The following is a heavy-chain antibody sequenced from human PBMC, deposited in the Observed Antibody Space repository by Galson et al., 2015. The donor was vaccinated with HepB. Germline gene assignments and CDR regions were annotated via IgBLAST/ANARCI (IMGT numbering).Heavy chain of an antibody. J-gene: IGHJ4*02. D-gene: IGHD3-9*01. CDR2: IYPGDSKT. V-gene: IGHV5-51*01. Sequence: QSGAEVKKPGESLKISCKGSEYSFTTYWIAWVRQMPGKGLEWMGVIYPGDSKTTYSPSFQGQVTISVDKSISTAYLQWSSLKASDTAMYYCARHSPYDVLTGFQYYFDYWGQGTLVTVSS. CDR3: ARHSPYDVLTGFQYYFDY. CDR1: EYSFTTYW.